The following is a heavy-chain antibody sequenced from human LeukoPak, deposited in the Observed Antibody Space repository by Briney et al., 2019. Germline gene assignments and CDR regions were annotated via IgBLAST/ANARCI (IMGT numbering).Heavy chain of an antibody. CDR3: ASSYYAGNSLDD. D-gene: IGHD4-23*01. CDR1: GDSVSSNSGA. Sequence: SQTLSLTCAISGDSVSSNSGAWNWIRQSPSRGLEWLGRTYYRSKWYNGYAVSVKSRITINPDTSKNQFSLQLNSVTPEDTAVYYCASSYYAGNSLDDWGQGTLVTVSS. CDR2: TYYRSKWYN. J-gene: IGHJ4*02. V-gene: IGHV6-1*01.